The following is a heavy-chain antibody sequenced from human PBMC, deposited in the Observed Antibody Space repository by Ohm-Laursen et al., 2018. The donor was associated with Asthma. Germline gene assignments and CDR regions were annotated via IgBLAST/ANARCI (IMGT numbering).Heavy chain of an antibody. J-gene: IGHJ4*02. CDR3: AKDGPPEYSGYEDY. Sequence: SLRLSCAASGFTFSSYAMGWVRQAPGKGLEWVSAISGSGGSTYYADSVKGRFTISRDNSKNTLYLQMNSLRAEDTAVYYCAKDGPPEYSGYEDYWGQGTLVTVSS. D-gene: IGHD5-12*01. CDR2: ISGSGGST. V-gene: IGHV3-23*01. CDR1: GFTFSSYA.